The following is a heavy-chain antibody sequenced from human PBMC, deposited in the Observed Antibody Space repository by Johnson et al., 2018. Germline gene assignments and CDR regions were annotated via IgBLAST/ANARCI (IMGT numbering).Heavy chain of an antibody. CDR1: GFSFSTYW. CDR3: ARAVTSVAKIAFDI. V-gene: IGHV3-74*01. Sequence: VQLQESGGGLVQPGGSLRLSCAASGFSFSTYWMHWVRQAPGKGLVWVSRINGDESSITYADSVMGRFTISRDNAKNTLYRQMNGLRGEDPAVYYCARAVTSVAKIAFDIWGQGTMVTVSS. D-gene: IGHD4-23*01. J-gene: IGHJ3*02. CDR2: INGDESSI.